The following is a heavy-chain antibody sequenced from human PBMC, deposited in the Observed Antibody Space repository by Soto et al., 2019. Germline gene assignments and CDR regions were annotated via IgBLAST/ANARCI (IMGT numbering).Heavy chain of an antibody. J-gene: IGHJ1*01. Sequence: PSETLSLTCAVYGGSFSGYYWSWIRQPPGKGLEWIGEINHSGSTNYNPSLKSRVTIPVDTSKNQFSLKLSSVTAADTAVYYCARTGWAYCSGGSCREYFQHWGQGTLVTSPQ. D-gene: IGHD2-15*01. CDR2: INHSGST. V-gene: IGHV4-34*01. CDR3: ARTGWAYCSGGSCREYFQH. CDR1: GGSFSGYY.